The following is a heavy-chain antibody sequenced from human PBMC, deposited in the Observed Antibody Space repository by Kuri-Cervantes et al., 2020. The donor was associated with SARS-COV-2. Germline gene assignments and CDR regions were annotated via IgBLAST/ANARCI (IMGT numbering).Heavy chain of an antibody. CDR2: ISSSSSYI. J-gene: IGHJ3*02. CDR3: AKESRWDDAFDI. D-gene: IGHD5-24*01. Sequence: GESLKISCAASGFTFSDYYMSWIRQAPGKGLEWVSSISSSSSYICYADSVKGRFTISRDNAKNSLSLQMNSLRAEDTALYYCAKESRWDDAFDIWGLGTMVTVSS. CDR1: GFTFSDYY. V-gene: IGHV3-11*05.